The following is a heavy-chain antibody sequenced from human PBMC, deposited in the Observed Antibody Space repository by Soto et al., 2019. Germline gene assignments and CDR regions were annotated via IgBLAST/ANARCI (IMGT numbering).Heavy chain of an antibody. Sequence: SSETLSLTCTVSGGSISSGDYYWSWIRQPPGKGLEWIGYIYYSGTTYYNPSLKSRVTISVDTSKNQFSLKASSVTAADTAVYYCARALIQLWPHYYYGMDVWGQGTTVTVSS. CDR3: ARALIQLWPHYYYGMDV. V-gene: IGHV4-30-4*01. CDR1: GGSISSGDYY. CDR2: IYYSGTT. J-gene: IGHJ6*02. D-gene: IGHD5-18*01.